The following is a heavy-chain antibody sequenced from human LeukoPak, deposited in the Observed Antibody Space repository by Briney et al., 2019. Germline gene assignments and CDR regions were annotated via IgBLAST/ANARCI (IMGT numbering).Heavy chain of an antibody. Sequence: ASVTVSCKASGYTFTGYYMHWVRQAPGQGLEWMGWINPNSGGTKYAQKFQGRVTMTRDTSISTAYMELSRLRSDDTAVYYCARVKGIVVVPAAPYYYYGMDVWGQGTTVTVSS. V-gene: IGHV1-2*02. CDR1: GYTFTGYY. CDR3: ARVKGIVVVPAAPYYYYGMDV. D-gene: IGHD2-2*01. J-gene: IGHJ6*02. CDR2: INPNSGGT.